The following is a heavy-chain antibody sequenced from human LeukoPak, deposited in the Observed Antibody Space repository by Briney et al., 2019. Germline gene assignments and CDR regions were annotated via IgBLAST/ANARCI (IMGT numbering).Heavy chain of an antibody. D-gene: IGHD3-22*01. CDR2: ISYDGSNK. J-gene: IGHJ4*02. V-gene: IGHV3-30*03. CDR1: GFTFSSYG. Sequence: PGGSLRLSCAASGFTFSSYGMHWVRQAPGKGLEWVAVISYDGSNKYYADSVKGRFTISRDNAKNSLYLQMNSLRAEDTAVYYCASPPDYYDSSGYYLTDYWGQGTLVTVSS. CDR3: ASPPDYYDSSGYYLTDY.